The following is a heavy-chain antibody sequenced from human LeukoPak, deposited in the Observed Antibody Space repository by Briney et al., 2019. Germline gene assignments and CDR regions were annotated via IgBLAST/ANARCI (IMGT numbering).Heavy chain of an antibody. CDR1: GFTFSSYG. Sequence: GGSLRLSCAASGFTFSSYGMHWVRQAPGKGLGWVAVIWYDGSNKYYADSVKGRLTISRDNSKNTLYLQMNSLRAEDTAVYYCARDEGAAAGGSILYYYYGMDVWGKGTTVTVSS. D-gene: IGHD6-13*01. J-gene: IGHJ6*04. CDR3: ARDEGAAAGGSILYYYYGMDV. CDR2: IWYDGSNK. V-gene: IGHV3-33*01.